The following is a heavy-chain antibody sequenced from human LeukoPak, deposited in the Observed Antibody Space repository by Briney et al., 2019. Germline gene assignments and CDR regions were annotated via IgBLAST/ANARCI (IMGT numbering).Heavy chain of an antibody. CDR2: ISSSSSYI. CDR3: ARDSRWGVVVAEYYYGMDV. Sequence: GGSLRLSCAASGFTFSSHSMNWVRQAPGKGLEWVSSISSSSSYIYYAHSVKGRFTISRDNAKNSLYLQMNSLRAEDTAVYYCARDSRWGVVVAEYYYGMDVWGQGTTVTVSS. D-gene: IGHD2-15*01. CDR1: GFTFSSHS. V-gene: IGHV3-21*01. J-gene: IGHJ6*02.